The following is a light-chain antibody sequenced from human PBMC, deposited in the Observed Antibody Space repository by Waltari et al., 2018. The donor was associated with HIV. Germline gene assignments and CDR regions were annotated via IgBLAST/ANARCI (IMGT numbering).Light chain of an antibody. J-gene: IGKJ3*01. V-gene: IGKV1-39*01. Sequence: DIQMTQSPSSLSASIGDRVNITCRASQNINNYLNWYQQKPGQAPKILIYTATTLHIGVPSRFSGSGSGTEFTHSITNLQPGDFALYFCQQSYYSPTFGPGTTVDIK. CDR2: TAT. CDR3: QQSYYSPT. CDR1: QNINNY.